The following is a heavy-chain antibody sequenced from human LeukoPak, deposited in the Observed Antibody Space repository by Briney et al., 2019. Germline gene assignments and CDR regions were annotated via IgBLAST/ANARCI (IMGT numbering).Heavy chain of an antibody. CDR3: AKALPTAMTVDY. V-gene: IGHV3-21*01. J-gene: IGHJ4*02. CDR2: ISSSSSYI. Sequence: PGGSLRLSCAASGFTFSSCTMNWVRQAPGKGLEWVSSISSSSSYIYYADSVKGRFTISRDNAKNSLYLQMTGLRAEDTAVYYCAKALPTAMTVDYWGQGTLVTVSS. D-gene: IGHD2-2*01. CDR1: GFTFSSCT.